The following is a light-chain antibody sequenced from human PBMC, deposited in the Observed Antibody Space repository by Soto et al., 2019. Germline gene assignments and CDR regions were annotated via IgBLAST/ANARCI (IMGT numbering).Light chain of an antibody. CDR3: QQSYIIPRT. J-gene: IGKJ1*01. Sequence: DIQMTQSPSSLSVSVGDRVTITCRSSQNINAYLNWYQQKAGKAPELLIYAASNLQSGVPPRFSGSGSGTEFALIISSLQPEDSATYFCQQSYIIPRTFGQGTKVDIK. CDR2: AAS. CDR1: QNINAY. V-gene: IGKV1-39*01.